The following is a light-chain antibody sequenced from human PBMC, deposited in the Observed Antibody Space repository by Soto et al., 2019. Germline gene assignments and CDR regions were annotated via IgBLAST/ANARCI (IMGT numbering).Light chain of an antibody. CDR2: GAS. CDR3: PQYGKPPQT. V-gene: IGKV3-20*01. Sequence: ETVLTQSPGTLSLTPGERVTLSCRASQSVRSSYLAWYQQKPGQAPRLLIYGASGTTTGIPDRFTDSGSGTDLTLNSSSLEPEDFGEYSCPQYGKPPQTCGQGNKVEIK. CDR1: QSVRSSY. J-gene: IGKJ1*01.